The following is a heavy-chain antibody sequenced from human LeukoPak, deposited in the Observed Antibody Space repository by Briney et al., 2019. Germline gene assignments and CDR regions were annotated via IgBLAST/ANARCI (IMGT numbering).Heavy chain of an antibody. J-gene: IGHJ4*02. CDR3: AKGSYYDSSGSFYFDY. CDR2: ISGSGDNT. CDR1: AVTFSSCD. D-gene: IGHD3-22*01. Sequence: GGSLRLSCADSAVTFSSCDMSWVRQAPGKGLEWVSGISGSGDNTYYADSVKGRFTISRDNSKNTLYVQVNSLGTEDTAAYYCAKGSYYDSSGSFYFDYWGQGTLVTVSS. V-gene: IGHV3-23*01.